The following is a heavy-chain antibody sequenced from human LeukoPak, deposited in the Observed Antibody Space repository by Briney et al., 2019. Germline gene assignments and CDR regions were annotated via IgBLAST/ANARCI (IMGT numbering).Heavy chain of an antibody. CDR3: ASLNYYGSGIRRRNYYYYMDV. CDR2: MNPDNGNT. Sequence: ASVKVSCKASGYTFTSYDINWVRQATGQGLEWMGWMNPDNGNTDYAQKFQGRVTLTRNTSISTAYMELSSLRSEDTAVYYCASLNYYGSGIRRRNYYYYMDVWGKGTTVTVSS. CDR1: GYTFTSYD. D-gene: IGHD3-10*01. J-gene: IGHJ6*03. V-gene: IGHV1-8*01.